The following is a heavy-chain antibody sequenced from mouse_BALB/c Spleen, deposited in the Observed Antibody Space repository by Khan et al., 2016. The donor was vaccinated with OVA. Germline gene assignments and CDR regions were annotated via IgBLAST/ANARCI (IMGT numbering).Heavy chain of an antibody. Sequence: VQLQESGAELARPGASVKMSCEASGYTFTSYTIHWIKKRPGQGLAWIGYINPSNGYTNYNQKFKDKATLTTDKSSTTSYLQLSSLTSDDSAVYNCVRDGAYHRNDGWFAYWGQVTLVTVSA. CDR2: INPSNGYT. CDR1: GYTFTSYT. J-gene: IGHJ3*01. D-gene: IGHD2-14*01. V-gene: IGHV1-4*01. CDR3: VRDGAYHRNDGWFAY.